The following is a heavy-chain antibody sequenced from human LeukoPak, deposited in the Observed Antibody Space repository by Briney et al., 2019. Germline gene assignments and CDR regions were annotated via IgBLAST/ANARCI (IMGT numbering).Heavy chain of an antibody. D-gene: IGHD3-22*01. CDR1: GGSFSGYY. CDR2: INHSGST. CDR3: ARERAYYYDSKAFDI. Sequence: SETLSLTCAVYGGSFSGYYWSWIRQPPGKGLEWIGEINHSGSTNYNPSLKSRVTISVDTSKNQFSLKLSSVTAADTAVYYCARERAYYYDSKAFDIWGQGTMVTASS. V-gene: IGHV4-34*01. J-gene: IGHJ3*02.